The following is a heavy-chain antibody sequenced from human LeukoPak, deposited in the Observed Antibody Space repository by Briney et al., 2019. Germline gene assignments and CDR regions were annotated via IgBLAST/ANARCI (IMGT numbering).Heavy chain of an antibody. V-gene: IGHV3-9*01. CDR3: AKAIGGYSYGTLFDY. Sequence: GGSLRPSCAASGFTFDDYAMHWVRQAAGKGLEWASGISWNRGIIGYADSVKGRFTVSRDNAKNSLYLQMNSLRVEDTALYYCAKAIGGYSYGTLFDYWGQGTLVTVSS. J-gene: IGHJ4*02. CDR1: GFTFDDYA. D-gene: IGHD5-18*01. CDR2: ISWNRGII.